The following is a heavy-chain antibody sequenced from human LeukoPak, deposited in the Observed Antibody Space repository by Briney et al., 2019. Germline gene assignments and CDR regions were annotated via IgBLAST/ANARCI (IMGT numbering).Heavy chain of an antibody. D-gene: IGHD3-16*02. CDR2: INHSGST. CDR3: ARGLSPANYDYIWGSSRMGTYSFDY. V-gene: IGHV4-34*01. J-gene: IGHJ4*02. Sequence: SETLSLTCAVYGGSFRGYYWSWIRQPPGKGLEWIGEINHSGSTNYNPSLKSRVTISVDTSKNQFSLKLSSVTAADTAVYYCARGLSPANYDYIWGSSRMGTYSFDYWGQGTLVTVSS. CDR1: GGSFRGYY.